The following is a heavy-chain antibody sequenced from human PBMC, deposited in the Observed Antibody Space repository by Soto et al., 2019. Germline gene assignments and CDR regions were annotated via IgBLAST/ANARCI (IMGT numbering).Heavy chain of an antibody. CDR1: GYSISSSNW. V-gene: IGHV4-28*01. D-gene: IGHD4-17*01. Sequence: PSETLSLTCAVSGYSISSSNWWGWIRQPPGKGLEWIGYICYSGSTYYNPSLKSRVTMSVDTSKNQFSLKLSSVTAVDTAVYYCARNIGYGMFGMDVWGQGTTVTVS. J-gene: IGHJ6*02. CDR3: ARNIGYGMFGMDV. CDR2: ICYSGST.